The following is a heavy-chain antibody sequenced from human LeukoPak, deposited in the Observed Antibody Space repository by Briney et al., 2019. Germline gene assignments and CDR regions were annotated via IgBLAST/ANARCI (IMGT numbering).Heavy chain of an antibody. V-gene: IGHV3-74*03. Sequence: GGSLRLSCAASGFTFSSYWMHWVRQAPGKGLVWVSRINSDGSSTTYADSVKGRFTISRGNAKNTLYLQMNSLRAEDTAVYYCARDASSGWYAYFDYWGQGTLVTVSS. J-gene: IGHJ4*02. CDR3: ARDASSGWYAYFDY. CDR2: INSDGSST. CDR1: GFTFSSYW. D-gene: IGHD6-19*01.